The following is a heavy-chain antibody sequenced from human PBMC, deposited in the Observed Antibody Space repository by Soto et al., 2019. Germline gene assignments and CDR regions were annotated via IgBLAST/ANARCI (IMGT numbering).Heavy chain of an antibody. CDR1: AYNLRYHS. CDR3: VRDRDWGFYI. Sequence: LRLSCSASAYNLRYHSMNWIRQAPGKGLEWISYFGTSRKYIFYSDSVRGRFTISRDDARNSVYLQLNSLRDEDTAVYYCVRDRDWGFYIWGQGTMVTVSS. CDR2: FGTSRKYI. J-gene: IGHJ3*02. V-gene: IGHV3-48*02. D-gene: IGHD7-27*01.